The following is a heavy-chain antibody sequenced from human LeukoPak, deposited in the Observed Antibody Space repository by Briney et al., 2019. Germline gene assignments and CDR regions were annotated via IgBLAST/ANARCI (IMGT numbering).Heavy chain of an antibody. D-gene: IGHD3-9*01. CDR2: IIHSGSP. Sequence: PSETLSLTCTVSGYSISSGYYWGWIRQPPGKGLEWIGEIIHSGSPNYNPSLKSRVTMSIDTSKNQFSLNLSSVTAADTAVYYCARRHYEILSGYPSWGQGILVTVSS. J-gene: IGHJ4*02. CDR1: GYSISSGYY. V-gene: IGHV4-38-2*02. CDR3: ARRHYEILSGYPS.